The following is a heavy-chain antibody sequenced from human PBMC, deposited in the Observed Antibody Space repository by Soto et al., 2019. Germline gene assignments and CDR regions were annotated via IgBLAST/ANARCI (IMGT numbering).Heavy chain of an antibody. D-gene: IGHD3-10*01. CDR1: GFTLNNYA. CDR2: ISGGGDTK. CDR3: AKGRGGSGSLTPRVDF. Sequence: PGGSLRLSFSASGFTLNNYAITWVRQAPGKGLEWVSAISGGGDTKSYADSVKGRFTVSRDGSKNTLYLQMSSLRAEDTALYYCAKGRGGSGSLTPRVDFWGQGTLVTVSS. V-gene: IGHV3-23*01. J-gene: IGHJ4*02.